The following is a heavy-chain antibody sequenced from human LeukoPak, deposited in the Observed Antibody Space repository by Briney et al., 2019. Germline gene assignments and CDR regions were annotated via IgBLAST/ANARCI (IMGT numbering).Heavy chain of an antibody. Sequence: SDTLSLTCTVSGDSISTSKSYWGWIRQPPLKGLEWIGSIYYSGNTYYSPSLMSRVTISVDTSKNQFSLNLSSVTAADTAVYFCARAPHFFDTSGSRYYFDYWGQGALVTVSS. CDR2: IYYSGNT. J-gene: IGHJ4*02. D-gene: IGHD3-22*01. CDR1: GDSISTSKSY. CDR3: ARAPHFFDTSGSRYYFDY. V-gene: IGHV4-39*07.